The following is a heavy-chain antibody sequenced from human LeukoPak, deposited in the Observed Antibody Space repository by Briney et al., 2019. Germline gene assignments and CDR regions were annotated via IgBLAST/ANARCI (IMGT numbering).Heavy chain of an antibody. CDR3: AKGALVVGATPFDY. J-gene: IGHJ4*02. Sequence: AGGSLRLSCTASGFTFSSYAMSWVRQAPGEGLEWVSAISGSGGSTYYADSVKGRFTISRDNSKNTLYLQINSLRAEDTAVYYCAKGALVVGATPFDYWGQGTLVTVSS. CDR2: ISGSGGST. CDR1: GFTFSSYA. D-gene: IGHD2-15*01. V-gene: IGHV3-23*01.